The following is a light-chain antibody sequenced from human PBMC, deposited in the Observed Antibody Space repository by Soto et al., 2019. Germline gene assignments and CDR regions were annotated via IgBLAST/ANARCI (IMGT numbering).Light chain of an antibody. V-gene: IGLV2-11*01. CDR2: DVS. CDR1: SSDVGGYNY. Sequence: QSALTQPRSVSGSPGQSVTISCTGTSSDVGGYNYVSWYQQHPGKAPKLMIYDVSKRPSGVPDRLSGSKSGNTASLTISGLQADDEADYYCCSYVGSYSVVFGGGTKLTVL. J-gene: IGLJ2*01. CDR3: CSYVGSYSVV.